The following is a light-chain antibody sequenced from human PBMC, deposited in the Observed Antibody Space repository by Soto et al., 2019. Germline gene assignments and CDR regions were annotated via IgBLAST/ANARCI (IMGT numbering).Light chain of an antibody. V-gene: IGKV2D-29*01. J-gene: IGKJ5*01. Sequence: DVVMTQSPLSLPVTLGQPASISCRSSQSLVYSDGNTYLYWYLQKSGQPPQLLIYEVSNRFSGVPDRFSGSGSGTDFTLKISRVEAEDVGVYYCMQSVQLPITFGQGTRLEIK. CDR3: MQSVQLPIT. CDR2: EVS. CDR1: QSLVYSDGNTY.